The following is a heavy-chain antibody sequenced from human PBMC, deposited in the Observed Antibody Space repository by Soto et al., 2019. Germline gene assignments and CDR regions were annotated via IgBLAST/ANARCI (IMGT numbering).Heavy chain of an antibody. CDR1: GGSVSSNSAA. D-gene: IGHD6-19*01. V-gene: IGHV6-1*01. J-gene: IGHJ6*02. CDR3: ARAGYSSGWFYYYYGMDV. Sequence: SQTLSLTCAISGGSVSSNSAAWNWIRQSPSRGLEWLGRTYYRSKWYNDYAVSVKSRITINPDTSKNQFSLQLNSVTPEDTAVIYFARAGYSSGWFYYYYGMDVWGQGTTVTVSS. CDR2: TYYRSKWYN.